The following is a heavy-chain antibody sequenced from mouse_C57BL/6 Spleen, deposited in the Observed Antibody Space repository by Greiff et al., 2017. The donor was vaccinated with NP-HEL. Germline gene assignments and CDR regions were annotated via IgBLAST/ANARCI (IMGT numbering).Heavy chain of an antibody. CDR3: AKGALTTVVEVYFDY. CDR2: IYPGSGST. J-gene: IGHJ2*01. Sequence: VQLQQPGAELVKPGASVKMSCKASGYTFTSYWITWVKQRPGQGLEWIGDIYPGSGSTNYNEKFKSKATLTVDTSSSTAYMQLSSLTSEDSAVYYCAKGALTTVVEVYFDYWGQGTTLTVSS. V-gene: IGHV1-55*01. CDR1: GYTFTSYW. D-gene: IGHD1-1*01.